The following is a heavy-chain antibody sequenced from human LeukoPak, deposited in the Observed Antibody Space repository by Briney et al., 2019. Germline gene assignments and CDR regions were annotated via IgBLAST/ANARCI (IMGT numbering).Heavy chain of an antibody. CDR3: AKEHPYYYDSSGLGGPGAFDI. J-gene: IGHJ3*02. D-gene: IGHD3-22*01. CDR2: ISYDGSNK. V-gene: IGHV3-30-3*01. CDR1: GFTFSSYA. Sequence: GRSLRLSCAASGFTFSSYAMHWVRQAPGKGLEWVAVISYDGSNKYYADSVKGRFTISRDNSKNTLYLQMNSLRAEDTAVYYCAKEHPYYYDSSGLGGPGAFDIWGQGTMVTVSS.